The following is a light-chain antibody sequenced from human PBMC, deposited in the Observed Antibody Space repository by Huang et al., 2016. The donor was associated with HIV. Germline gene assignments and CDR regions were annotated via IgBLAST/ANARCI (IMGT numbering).Light chain of an antibody. CDR2: GAA. Sequence: DIQMTQAPPSLSAAVGDRVITTCRASQIINKYLNWYQQIPGRATQLLISGAASLQGWFSSRFSGSGSGTDFTLTIRDLQPEDTATYHCQQSYNIPRTFGQGTLLEI. J-gene: IGKJ2*01. CDR1: QIINKY. CDR3: QQSYNIPRT. V-gene: IGKV1-39*01.